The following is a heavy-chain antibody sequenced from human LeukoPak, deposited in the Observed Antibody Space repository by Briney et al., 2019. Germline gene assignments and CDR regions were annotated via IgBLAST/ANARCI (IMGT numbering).Heavy chain of an antibody. CDR2: ISSSSYI. CDR1: GFTFSSYS. D-gene: IGHD2-2*03. V-gene: IGHV3-21*01. Sequence: GGSLRLSCSASGFTFSSYSMNWVRQAPGKGLEWVSSISSSSYIYYADSVKGRFTISRDNAKNSLYLQMNSLRAEDTAVYYCASVGIVVVPATDGMDVWGQGTTVTVSS. CDR3: ASVGIVVVPATDGMDV. J-gene: IGHJ6*02.